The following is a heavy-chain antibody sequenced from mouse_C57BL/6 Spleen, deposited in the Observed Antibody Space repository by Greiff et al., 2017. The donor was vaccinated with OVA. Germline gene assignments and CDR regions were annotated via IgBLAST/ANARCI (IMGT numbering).Heavy chain of an antibody. J-gene: IGHJ4*01. V-gene: IGHV1-52*01. D-gene: IGHD2-12*01. CDR1: GYTFTSYW. CDR2: IDPSDSET. Sequence: VQLQQPGAELVRPGSSVKLSCKASGYTFTSYWMHWVKQRPIQGLEWIGNIDPSDSETHYNQKFKDKATLTVDKSSSTAYMQLSSLTSEDSAVXYCARADYSYYYAMDYWGQGTSVTVSS. CDR3: ARADYSYYYAMDY.